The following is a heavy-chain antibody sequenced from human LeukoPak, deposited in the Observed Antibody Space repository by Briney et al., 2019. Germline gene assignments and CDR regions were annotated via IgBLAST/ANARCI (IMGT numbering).Heavy chain of an antibody. CDR2: ISEGGMT. CDR1: GDFFTTSHW. CDR3: ARVIPHGWRQNDF. D-gene: IGHD3-22*01. V-gene: IGHV4-4*02. J-gene: IGHJ4*02. Sequence: SSETLSLTCAVSGDFFTTSHWWSWVRQPPGKGLEWIGEISEGGMTNYNPSLQRRVTMSLDKSKSQFSLKLTSVTAADTATYFCARVIPHGWRQNDFWGQGTLVTVSS.